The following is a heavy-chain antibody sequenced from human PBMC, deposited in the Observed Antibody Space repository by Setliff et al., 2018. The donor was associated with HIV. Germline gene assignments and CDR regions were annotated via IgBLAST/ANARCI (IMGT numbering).Heavy chain of an antibody. CDR2: INPKSSDT. D-gene: IGHD4-17*01. Sequence: ASVKVSCKAFGYTFTGYYMHWVRQAPGQGLEWMGWINPKSSDTNYAQKFQGRVTMTRDTSISTAYMDLSRLRSDDTAVYYCARRVPPIPSGDLDYWGQGTLVTVSS. CDR1: GYTFTGYY. J-gene: IGHJ4*02. CDR3: ARRVPPIPSGDLDY. V-gene: IGHV1-2*02.